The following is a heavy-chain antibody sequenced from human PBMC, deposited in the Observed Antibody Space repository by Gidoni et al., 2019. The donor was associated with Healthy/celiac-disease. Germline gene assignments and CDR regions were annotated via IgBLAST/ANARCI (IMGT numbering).Heavy chain of an antibody. CDR1: GGSISSYY. Sequence: QVQLQESGPGLVKPSETLSLTCTGSGGSISSYYWSWIRQPPGKGLEWIGYIYYSGSNNYNPSLKSRVTISVDTSKNQFSLKLSSVTAADTAVYYCARGIAAAGIPFDYWGQGTLVTVSS. CDR3: ARGIAAAGIPFDY. V-gene: IGHV4-59*01. CDR2: IYYSGSN. J-gene: IGHJ4*02. D-gene: IGHD6-13*01.